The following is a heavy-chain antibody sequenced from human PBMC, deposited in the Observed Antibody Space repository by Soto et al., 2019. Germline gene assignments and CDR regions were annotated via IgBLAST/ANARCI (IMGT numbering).Heavy chain of an antibody. D-gene: IGHD5-12*01. J-gene: IGHJ6*02. CDR1: GFTFSSYW. Sequence: EVQLVESGGGLVQPGGSLRLSCAASGFTFSSYWMHWVRQAPGKGLVWVSRINSDGSSTSYADSVKGRFTIYRDNAKNTLYLQMNSLRAEDTAVYYCASPGSVATIYYYYGMDVWGQGTTVTVSS. V-gene: IGHV3-74*01. CDR2: INSDGSST. CDR3: ASPGSVATIYYYYGMDV.